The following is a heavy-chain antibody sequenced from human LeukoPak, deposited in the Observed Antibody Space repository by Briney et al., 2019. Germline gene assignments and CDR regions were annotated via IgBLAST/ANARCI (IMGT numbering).Heavy chain of an antibody. Sequence: GGSLRLSCAASGFTLRNYWMHWVRQAPGKGLVWVSRINTDGSSTTYADSAKGRFTISRDNAKNTLCLQMNSLRPEDTAVYYCAKLHNLNCDYWGLGTLATVSS. CDR3: AKLHNLNCDY. V-gene: IGHV3-74*01. CDR2: INTDGSST. CDR1: GFTLRNYW. D-gene: IGHD1-14*01. J-gene: IGHJ4*02.